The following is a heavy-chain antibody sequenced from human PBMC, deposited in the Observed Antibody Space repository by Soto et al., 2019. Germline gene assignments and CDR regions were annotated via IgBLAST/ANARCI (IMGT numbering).Heavy chain of an antibody. Sequence: EVQLLESGGGLVQPGGSLRLSCAASGFSFRSYAMSWVRQAPGKGLEWVSAISGSGGSTYYADSVKDRFTISRDNSKNTLYLQMNSLRAEDTAVYYCAKVFFYCSSTSCSDYWGQGTLVTVSS. D-gene: IGHD2-2*01. CDR3: AKVFFYCSSTSCSDY. V-gene: IGHV3-23*01. CDR2: ISGSGGST. CDR1: GFSFRSYA. J-gene: IGHJ4*02.